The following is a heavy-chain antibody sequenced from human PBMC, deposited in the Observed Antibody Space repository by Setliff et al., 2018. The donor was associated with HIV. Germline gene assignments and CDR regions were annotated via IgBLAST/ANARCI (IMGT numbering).Heavy chain of an antibody. CDR3: ARGRISYGDYYS. J-gene: IGHJ4*02. CDR2: TYREYGA. CDR1: GFSISNNY. Sequence: GGSLRLSCAASGFSISNNYMSWVRQAPGKGLEWVAVTYREYGAYYADSVKGRFTVSRDNSKNTVDLQMHSLRAEDTAVYYCARGRISYGDYYSWGQGILVTVSS. V-gene: IGHV3-53*01. D-gene: IGHD4-17*01.